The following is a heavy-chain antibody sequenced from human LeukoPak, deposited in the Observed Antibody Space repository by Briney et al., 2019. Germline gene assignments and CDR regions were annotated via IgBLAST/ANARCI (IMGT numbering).Heavy chain of an antibody. V-gene: IGHV3-74*01. J-gene: IGHJ3*02. CDR2: VNRDGGST. CDR1: GFTFSNYW. Sequence: TGGSLRLSCAASGFTFSNYWMHWVRQAPGKGLVWVSRVNRDGGSTGYADSVKGRFAISRDNAKNTLYLQMNNLRADDTALYYCAKGVPRYEGGAWIDAFDIWGQGTTVTVSS. D-gene: IGHD2-21*01. CDR3: AKGVPRYEGGAWIDAFDI.